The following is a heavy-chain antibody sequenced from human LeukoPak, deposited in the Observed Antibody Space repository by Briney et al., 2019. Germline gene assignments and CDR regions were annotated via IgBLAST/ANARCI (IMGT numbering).Heavy chain of an antibody. CDR2: IYYRGST. D-gene: IGHD2-15*01. Sequence: PSETLSLTCAVYGGSLSGYYWSWIRQPPGKGLEWIGSIYYRGSTYYNPSLKSRVTISVDTSKNKFSLKLSSVTAADTAVYYCARGYCSGGSCYSYYYCYYMDVWGKGTTVTVSS. CDR3: ARGYCSGGSCYSYYYCYYMDV. CDR1: GGSLSGYY. V-gene: IGHV4-34*01. J-gene: IGHJ6*03.